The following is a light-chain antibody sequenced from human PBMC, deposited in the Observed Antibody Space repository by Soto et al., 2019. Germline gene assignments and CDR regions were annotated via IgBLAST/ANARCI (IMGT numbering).Light chain of an antibody. CDR2: NAS. J-gene: IGKJ1*01. CDR1: QRISSW. V-gene: IGKV1-5*03. CDR3: QQYNSYPWT. Sequence: DIQMTQSPSTLSASVGDRVTITCRASQRISSWLAWYQQKPGKAPKLLIYNASSLESGVPSRFSGSGSGTEFTLTISSLQPDDFATYYCQQYNSYPWTSGQGTKVEIK.